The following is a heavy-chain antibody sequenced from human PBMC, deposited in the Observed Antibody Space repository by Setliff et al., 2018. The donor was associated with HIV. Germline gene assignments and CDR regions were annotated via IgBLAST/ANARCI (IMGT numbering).Heavy chain of an antibody. D-gene: IGHD3-22*01. V-gene: IGHV3-7*01. CDR2: IDREGSET. CDR3: AKLSHSHGSNGFTVDY. J-gene: IGHJ4*02. CDR1: RFTFNDYW. Sequence: GGSLRLSCVASRFTFNDYWMSWVRQAPGKGLEWVANIDREGSETNYVDSVKGRFTISRDNARSSMYLQMKSLRAEDTAVYYCAKLSHSHGSNGFTVDYWGRGTLVTVSS.